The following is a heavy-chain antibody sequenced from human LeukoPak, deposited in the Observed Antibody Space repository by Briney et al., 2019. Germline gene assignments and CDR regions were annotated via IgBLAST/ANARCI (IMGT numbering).Heavy chain of an antibody. V-gene: IGHV3-7*01. CDR3: AREAGSGWIWYFDL. CDR1: GFTFSSYA. D-gene: IGHD6-19*01. J-gene: IGHJ2*01. Sequence: PGGSLRLSCAASGFTFSSYAMHWVRQAPGKGLEWVANIKEDGSEKYYVDSVKGRFAISRDNAKNSLYLQMNSLRAEDTAVYYCAREAGSGWIWYFDLWGRGTLVTVSS. CDR2: IKEDGSEK.